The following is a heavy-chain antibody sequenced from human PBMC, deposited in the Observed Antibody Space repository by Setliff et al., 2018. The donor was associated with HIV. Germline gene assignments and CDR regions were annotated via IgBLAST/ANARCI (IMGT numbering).Heavy chain of an antibody. V-gene: IGHV7-4-1*02. CDR1: GYTFTSYA. J-gene: IGHJ3*02. D-gene: IGHD3-9*01. Sequence: ASVKVSCKASGYTFTSYAMNWVRQVPGQGLEWMGWINTNTGNPTYAQGFTGRFVFSLDTSVSTAYLQISSLKAEDTAVYYCARTLTGYSAHDAFDIWGQGTMVTVSS. CDR2: INTNTGNP. CDR3: ARTLTGYSAHDAFDI.